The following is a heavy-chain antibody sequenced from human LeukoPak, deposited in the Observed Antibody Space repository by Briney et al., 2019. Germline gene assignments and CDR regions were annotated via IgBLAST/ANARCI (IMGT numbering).Heavy chain of an antibody. CDR2: ISSSSSHI. CDR1: GFIFSTYS. CDR3: ASGGYSFFY. J-gene: IGHJ4*02. D-gene: IGHD5-18*01. Sequence: SGGSLRLSCAASGFIFSTYSMNWVRQAPGKGLEWVSSISSSSSHIYYADSVKGRLTISRDNAKNSLYLQIYSLRAQDTAVYYCASGGYSFFYWGQGTLVTVSS. V-gene: IGHV3-21*01.